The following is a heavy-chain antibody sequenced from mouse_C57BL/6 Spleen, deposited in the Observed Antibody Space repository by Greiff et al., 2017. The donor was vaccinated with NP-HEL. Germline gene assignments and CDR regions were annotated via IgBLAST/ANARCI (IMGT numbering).Heavy chain of an antibody. CDR1: GFTFSSYA. D-gene: IGHD2-1*01. J-gene: IGHJ2*01. Sequence: EVNVVESGEGLVKPGGSLKLSCAASGFTFSSYAMSWVRQTPEKRLEWVAYISRGGDYIYYAETVKGRFTISRDNARNTLYLQMSSLKSEDTAMDYCTREIYYGNYKYCFDYWGQGTTLTVSS. CDR2: ISRGGDYI. CDR3: TREIYYGNYKYCFDY. V-gene: IGHV5-9-1*02.